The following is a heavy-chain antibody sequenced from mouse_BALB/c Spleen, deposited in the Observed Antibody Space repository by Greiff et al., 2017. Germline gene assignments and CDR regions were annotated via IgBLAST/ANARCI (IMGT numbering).Heavy chain of an antibody. CDR3: ARRGDYAMDY. V-gene: IGHV5-12-2*01. Sequence: EVHLVESGGGLVQPGGSLKLSCAASGFTFSSYTMSWVRQTPEKRLEWVAYISNGGGSTYYPDTVKGRFTISRDNAKNTLYLQMSSLKSEDTAMYYCARRGDYAMDYWGQGTSVTVSS. CDR2: ISNGGGST. CDR1: GFTFSSYT. D-gene: IGHD2-4*01. J-gene: IGHJ4*01.